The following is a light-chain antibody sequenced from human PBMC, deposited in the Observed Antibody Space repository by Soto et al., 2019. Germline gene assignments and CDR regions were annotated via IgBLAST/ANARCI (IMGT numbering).Light chain of an antibody. CDR1: QTVRSN. V-gene: IGKV3-11*01. J-gene: IGKJ4*01. CDR2: GAS. Sequence: EIVLTQSPATLSLSPVEIATLSCRASQTVRSNLAWYQQRPGQAPRLLIYGASSRATGIPTRFSGSGSGTDFTLTISSLEPEDFAVYYCQQYSNWPLTFGGGTKVDI. CDR3: QQYSNWPLT.